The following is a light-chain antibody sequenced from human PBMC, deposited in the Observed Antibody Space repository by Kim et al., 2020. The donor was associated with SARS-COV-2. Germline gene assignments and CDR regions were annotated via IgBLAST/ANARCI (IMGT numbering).Light chain of an antibody. CDR3: QSYDATSLWV. V-gene: IGLV6-57*03. CDR2: EDK. Sequence: NFMLTQPHSVSASPGKTVAISCTRSSGSFGSTYVQWYQQRPGSAPTIVIYEDKKRPSGVPSRFSGSIDSSSNSASLPISGVETEDEADYYCQSYDATSLWVFGGGTKVTVL. CDR1: SGSFGSTY. J-gene: IGLJ3*02.